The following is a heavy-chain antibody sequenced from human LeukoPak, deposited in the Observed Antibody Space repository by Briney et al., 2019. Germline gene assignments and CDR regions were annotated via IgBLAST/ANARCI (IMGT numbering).Heavy chain of an antibody. CDR2: IYGSGTT. Sequence: PSETLSLTCTVSGGSISSYWSWIRQPAGKGLEWIGRIYGSGTTTYNPSLKSRVSMSIDTSKNQFSLKLMSVTAADTAVYYCARRAGDYSHPYDYWGQGILVTVSS. V-gene: IGHV4-4*07. CDR1: GGSISSY. D-gene: IGHD3-22*01. CDR3: ARRAGDYSHPYDY. J-gene: IGHJ4*02.